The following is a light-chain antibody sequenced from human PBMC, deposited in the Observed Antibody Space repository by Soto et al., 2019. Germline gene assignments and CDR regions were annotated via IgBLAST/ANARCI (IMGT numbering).Light chain of an antibody. V-gene: IGLV2-8*01. Sequence: QSALTQPASVSGSPGQSITISCSGTTSDIGRYNFVSWYQQHPGKAPKLIIYEVNKRPSGVPDRFSGSKSGNTASLTVSGLQAEDEADYYCSSYAGSSNVFGTGTKLTVL. CDR3: SSYAGSSNV. CDR2: EVN. J-gene: IGLJ1*01. CDR1: TSDIGRYNF.